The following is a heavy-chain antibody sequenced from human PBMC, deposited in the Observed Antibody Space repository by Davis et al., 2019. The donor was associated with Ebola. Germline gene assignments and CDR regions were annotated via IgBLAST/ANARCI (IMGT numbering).Heavy chain of an antibody. D-gene: IGHD2-21*01. Sequence: SETLSLTCTVSGGSISSSSYYWGWIRQPPGKGLEWIGEINHSGSTNYNPSLTSRVTISIDTSKNQFSLKLSPVTAADTAIYYCVRTVLIVIPSTVRYFDLWGRGTLVTVSS. J-gene: IGHJ2*01. V-gene: IGHV4-39*07. CDR2: INHSGST. CDR3: VRTVLIVIPSTVRYFDL. CDR1: GGSISSSSYY.